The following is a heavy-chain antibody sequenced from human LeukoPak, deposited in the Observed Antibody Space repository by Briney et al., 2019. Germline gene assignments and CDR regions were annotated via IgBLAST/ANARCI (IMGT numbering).Heavy chain of an antibody. CDR1: GGSFSGYY. CDR3: ARTHYHDSSDVY. Sequence: ASETLSLTCAVYGGSFSGYYWSWIRQPPGKGLEWIGEINHSGSTNYNPSLKSRVTISVDTSKNQFSPKLSSVTTADTAVYYCARTHYHDSSDVYWGQGTLVTVSS. V-gene: IGHV4-34*01. CDR2: INHSGST. D-gene: IGHD3-22*01. J-gene: IGHJ4*02.